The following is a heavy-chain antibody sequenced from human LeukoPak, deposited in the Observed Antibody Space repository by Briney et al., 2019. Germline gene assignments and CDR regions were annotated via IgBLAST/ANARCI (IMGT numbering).Heavy chain of an antibody. CDR1: GGSISSYY. CDR3: ARASYSSGWLPFDY. CDR2: IYYSGST. D-gene: IGHD6-19*01. Sequence: SETLSLTCTVSGGSISSYYWSWIRQPPGKGLEWIGYIYYSGSTNYNPSLKSRVTISVDTSKNQFSLKLSSVTAADTAVYYCARASYSSGWLPFDYWGQGTLVTVSS. V-gene: IGHV4-59*01. J-gene: IGHJ4*02.